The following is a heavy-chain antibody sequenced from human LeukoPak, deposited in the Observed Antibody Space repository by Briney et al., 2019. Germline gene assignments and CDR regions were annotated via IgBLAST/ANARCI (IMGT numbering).Heavy chain of an antibody. D-gene: IGHD3-10*01. CDR2: IYYSGST. CDR3: ARPMVRGVTSPAFDI. J-gene: IGHJ3*02. V-gene: IGHV4-34*01. Sequence: PSETLSLTCAVYGGSFSGYYWSWIRQPPGKGLEWIGSIYYSGSTYYNPSLKSRVTISVDTSKNQFSLKLSSVTAADTAVYYCARPMVRGVTSPAFDIWGQGTMVTVSS. CDR1: GGSFSGYY.